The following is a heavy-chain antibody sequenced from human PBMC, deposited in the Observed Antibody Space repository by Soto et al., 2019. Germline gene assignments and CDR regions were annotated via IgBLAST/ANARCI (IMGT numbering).Heavy chain of an antibody. D-gene: IGHD4-17*01. Sequence: SVKVSCKASGGTFSSYAISWVRQAPGQGLEWMGGIIPIFGTANHAQKFQGRVTITADESTSTAYMELSSLRSEDTAVYYCARDRGGDYVRYWFDPWGQGTLVPVSS. CDR1: GGTFSSYA. V-gene: IGHV1-69*13. CDR2: IIPIFGTA. CDR3: ARDRGGDYVRYWFDP. J-gene: IGHJ5*02.